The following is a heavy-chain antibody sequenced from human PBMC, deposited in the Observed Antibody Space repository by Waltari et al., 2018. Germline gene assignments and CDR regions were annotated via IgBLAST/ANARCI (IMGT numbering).Heavy chain of an antibody. Sequence: QLHLQESGPGLVKPSETLSLTCSVSGGSITSNRHYWVWIRQPPGKGLEWTGTISYSGATYNSPSLKSRVTISVDTSKTQFSLKLSSVTAADTAVYYCATYVGASVGTAAFDVWGQGTMVTVSS. CDR3: ATYVGASVGTAAFDV. V-gene: IGHV4-39*01. J-gene: IGHJ3*01. CDR2: ISYSGAT. D-gene: IGHD6-13*01. CDR1: GGSITSNRHY.